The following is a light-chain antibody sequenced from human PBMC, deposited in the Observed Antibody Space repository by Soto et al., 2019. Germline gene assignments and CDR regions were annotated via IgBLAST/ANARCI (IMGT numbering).Light chain of an antibody. CDR1: SGSIASNY. Sequence: NFMLTQPHSVSESPGKTVTISCTRSSGSIASNYVQWYQQRPGSAPTTVIYEDNQSPSGVPDRFSGSIDSSSNSASLTISGLKTEDEADYSCQSYDSSFVVFGGGTKVTVL. V-gene: IGLV6-57*04. CDR3: QSYDSSFVV. CDR2: EDN. J-gene: IGLJ2*01.